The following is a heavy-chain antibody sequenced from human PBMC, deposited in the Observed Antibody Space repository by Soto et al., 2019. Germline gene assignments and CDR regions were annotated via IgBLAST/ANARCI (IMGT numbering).Heavy chain of an antibody. D-gene: IGHD2-8*01. Sequence: SETLSLTCAVYGGSFSGYYWSWIRQPPGKGLEWIGEINHSGSTNYNPSLKSRVTISVDTSKNQFSLKLSSVTAADTAVYYCARGRMVYATLPFYYYYYMDVWGKGTTVTVSS. CDR3: ARGRMVYATLPFYYYYYMDV. CDR2: INHSGST. CDR1: GGSFSGYY. J-gene: IGHJ6*03. V-gene: IGHV4-34*01.